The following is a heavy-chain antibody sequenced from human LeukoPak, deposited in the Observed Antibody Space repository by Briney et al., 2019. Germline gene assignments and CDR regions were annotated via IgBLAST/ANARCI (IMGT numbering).Heavy chain of an antibody. J-gene: IGHJ5*02. CDR3: ARDLNDYGDYVWFDP. CDR2: IIPILGIA. Sequence: GSSVKVSCKASGGTFSSYTISWVRQAPGQGPEWMGRIIPILGIANYAQKFQGRATITADKSTSTAYMELSSLRSEDTAVYYCARDLNDYGDYVWFDPWGQGTLVTVSS. CDR1: GGTFSSYT. V-gene: IGHV1-69*04. D-gene: IGHD4-17*01.